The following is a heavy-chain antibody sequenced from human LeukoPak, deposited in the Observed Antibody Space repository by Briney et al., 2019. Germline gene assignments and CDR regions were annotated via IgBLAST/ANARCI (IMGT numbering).Heavy chain of an antibody. CDR3: ARHPSPPTHWYFDL. J-gene: IGHJ2*01. Sequence: SETLSLTCTVSGGSISSYYWSWIRQPPGKGLEWIGYIYYSGSTNYNPSLKSRVTISVDTSKNQFSLKLSSVTAADTAVYYCARHPSPPTHWYFDLWGRGTLVTVSS. CDR2: IYYSGST. V-gene: IGHV4-59*08. D-gene: IGHD2-2*01. CDR1: GGSISSYY.